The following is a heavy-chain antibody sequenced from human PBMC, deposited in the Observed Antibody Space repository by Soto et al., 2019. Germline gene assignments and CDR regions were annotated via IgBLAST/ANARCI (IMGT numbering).Heavy chain of an antibody. V-gene: IGHV1-69*13. Sequence: SVKVSCTASGGTLSRYSSTWVRQAPGHGLEWIGRIIPIFGIASYAQKFQGRVTITADESTSTAYMELSSLRSDDTAVYYCARDLGYSYGYPNLDYWGQGTLVTVSS. D-gene: IGHD5-18*01. CDR3: ARDLGYSYGYPNLDY. CDR1: GGTLSRYS. J-gene: IGHJ4*02. CDR2: IIPIFGIA.